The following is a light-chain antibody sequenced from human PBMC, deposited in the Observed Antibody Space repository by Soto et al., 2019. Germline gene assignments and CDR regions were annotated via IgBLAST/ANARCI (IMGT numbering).Light chain of an antibody. CDR1: QSISTW. CDR3: QQYNSYSP. J-gene: IGKJ4*01. Sequence: DIQMTQSPSTLPASVVDRVTITCRANQSISTWLAWYQQKPGKAPNLLIYDASSLESGVPSRFSGSGSGTEFTLTISSLQPDDFATYYCQQYNSYSPFGGGTKVDIK. CDR2: DAS. V-gene: IGKV1-5*01.